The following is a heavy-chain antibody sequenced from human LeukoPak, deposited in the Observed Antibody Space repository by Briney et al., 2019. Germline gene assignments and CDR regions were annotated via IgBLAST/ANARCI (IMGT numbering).Heavy chain of an antibody. CDR1: GYTFISYV. J-gene: IGHJ4*02. D-gene: IGHD6-6*01. CDR2: INTNTGNP. V-gene: IGHV7-4-1*02. CDR3: AGAHSYSTSSLPGY. Sequence: GASVRVSCKASGYTFISYVMTWVRQAPGQGLEWMGWINTNTGNPTYAQGFTGRFVFSLDTSVSTAYLQISSLKAEDTAVYYCAGAHSYSTSSLPGYWGQGTLVTVSS.